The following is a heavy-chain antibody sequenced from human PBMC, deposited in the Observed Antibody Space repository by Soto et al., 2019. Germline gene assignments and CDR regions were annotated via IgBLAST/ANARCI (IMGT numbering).Heavy chain of an antibody. J-gene: IGHJ4*02. D-gene: IGHD5-18*01. V-gene: IGHV4-30-4*01. Sequence: SETLSLTCTVSGGSISSGDYYWSWIRQSPGKGLEWIGYIYDSGSSYYNPSLKSRVTISIDTSKNQFSLKLSSVTAADTAVYYCALRGYRYGYFFDYWGQGKLVTVSS. CDR3: ALRGYRYGYFFDY. CDR2: IYDSGSS. CDR1: GGSISSGDYY.